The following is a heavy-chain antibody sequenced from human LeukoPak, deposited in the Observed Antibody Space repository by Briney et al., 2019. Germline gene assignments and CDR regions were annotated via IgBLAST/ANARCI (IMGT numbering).Heavy chain of an antibody. V-gene: IGHV1-2*02. D-gene: IGHD2-2*01. CDR1: GYTFTVYY. J-gene: IGHJ6*03. CDR2: INPNSGGT. CDR3: AIPGGYCSSTSCYAGGDYYYYMDV. Sequence: ASVKVSCKASGYTFTVYYMHWVRQAPGQGLEWMGWINPNSGGTNYAQKYQGRVTMTRDTSISTAYTELSRLRSDDTAVYYCAIPGGYCSSTSCYAGGDYYYYMDVWGKGTTVTVSS.